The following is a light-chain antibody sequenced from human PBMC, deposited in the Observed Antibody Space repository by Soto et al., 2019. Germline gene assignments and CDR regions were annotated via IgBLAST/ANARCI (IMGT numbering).Light chain of an antibody. Sequence: IVLTPSPGTLSLSPGERATLSCRASQSVSSTSLTWYQQKPGQAPRLLIYDASSRATGIPDRFSGSGSGTDFTLTISRREPEDFAVYYCQQYGSSRYTFGQGTKLEIK. CDR2: DAS. J-gene: IGKJ2*01. CDR3: QQYGSSRYT. V-gene: IGKV3-20*01. CDR1: QSVSSTS.